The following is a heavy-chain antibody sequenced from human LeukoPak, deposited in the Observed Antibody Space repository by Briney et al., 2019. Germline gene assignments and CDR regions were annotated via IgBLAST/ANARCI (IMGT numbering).Heavy chain of an antibody. CDR2: ISYDGSNK. D-gene: IGHD3-9*01. V-gene: IGHV3-30*04. J-gene: IGHJ6*04. Sequence: GRSLRLSCAASGFTFSSYAMHWVRQAPGKGLEWVAVISYDGSNKYYADSVKCRFTISRDNSKNTLYLQMNSLRAEDTAVYYCARDQGILTGDYYYGMDVWGKGTTVTVSS. CDR1: GFTFSSYA. CDR3: ARDQGILTGDYYYGMDV.